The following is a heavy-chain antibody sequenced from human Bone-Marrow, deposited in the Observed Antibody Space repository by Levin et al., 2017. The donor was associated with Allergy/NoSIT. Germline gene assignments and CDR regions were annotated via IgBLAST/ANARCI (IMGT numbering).Heavy chain of an antibody. J-gene: IGHJ4*02. Sequence: PGGSLRLSCAASGFNFRDVWMSWVRQAPGKGLEWVGRILSYSGGGTTEYAAAVKGRFSISRDDSKNTVYLQMNSLEIDDTAIYYCTAHMGEWELLVWGQGSLVTVSS. CDR2: ILSYSGGGTT. D-gene: IGHD1-26*01. V-gene: IGHV3-15*05. CDR1: GFNFRDVW. CDR3: TAHMGEWELLV.